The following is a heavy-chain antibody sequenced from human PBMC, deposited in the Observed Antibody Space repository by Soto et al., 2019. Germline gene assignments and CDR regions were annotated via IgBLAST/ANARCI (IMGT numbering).Heavy chain of an antibody. Sequence: PGGSLRLSCAASRVTFSNFSNYAMHWVRQAPGKGLEWVSGINSGGDITYYADSVKGRFTISRDNSKNTLHLQMNSLRAEDTAVYYCTTVQRKAVAGGGTHAFDIWGQGTMVTVSS. CDR3: TTVQRKAVAGGGTHAFDI. CDR2: INSGGDIT. V-gene: IGHV3-23*01. D-gene: IGHD6-19*01. J-gene: IGHJ3*02. CDR1: RVTFSNFSNYA.